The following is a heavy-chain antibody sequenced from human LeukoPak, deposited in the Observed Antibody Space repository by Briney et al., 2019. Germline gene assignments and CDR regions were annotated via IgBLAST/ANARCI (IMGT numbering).Heavy chain of an antibody. Sequence: GRSLRLSCAASGFTFSSYGMHWVRQAPGKGLEWVAVIWYDGSNKYYADSVKGRFTISRDNAKNSLYLQMNSLRAEDTAVYYCARYSGSYEVNYYYYYGMDVWGQGTTVTVSS. CDR2: IWYDGSNK. CDR1: GFTFSSYG. V-gene: IGHV3-33*03. D-gene: IGHD1-26*01. J-gene: IGHJ6*02. CDR3: ARYSGSYEVNYYYYYGMDV.